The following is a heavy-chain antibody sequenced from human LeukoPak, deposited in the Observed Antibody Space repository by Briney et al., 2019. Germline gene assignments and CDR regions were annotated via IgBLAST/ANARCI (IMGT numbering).Heavy chain of an antibody. Sequence: PGRSLRLSCAASGFTFSSYSMNWVRQAPGKGLEWVSSISSISRYIYYADSVKGRFTISRDNAKNSLYLQMNSLRAEDTAVYYCASLGSRHCTSTTCYGYRGQGTLVTVSS. CDR1: GFTFSSYS. J-gene: IGHJ4*02. V-gene: IGHV3-21*01. CDR2: ISSISRYI. CDR3: ASLGSRHCTSTTCYGY. D-gene: IGHD2-2*01.